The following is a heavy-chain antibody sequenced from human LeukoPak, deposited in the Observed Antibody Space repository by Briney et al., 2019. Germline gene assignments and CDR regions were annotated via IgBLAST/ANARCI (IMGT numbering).Heavy chain of an antibody. Sequence: PSETLSLTCAVYGGSFSGYYWGWIRQTPGKGLEWVGSIYYNGDTYYNPSFKSRVSMSVDTAKNQISLILTSVTAADTAVYYCSREGYSCPNWFDTWGQGTLVTVSS. V-gene: IGHV4-34*01. CDR3: SREGYSCPNWFDT. D-gene: IGHD4-11*01. J-gene: IGHJ5*02. CDR1: GGSFSGYY. CDR2: IYYNGDT.